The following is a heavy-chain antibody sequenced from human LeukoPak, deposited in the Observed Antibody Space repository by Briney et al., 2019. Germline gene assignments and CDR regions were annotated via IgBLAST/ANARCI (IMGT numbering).Heavy chain of an antibody. Sequence: PSETLSLTCTVSGGSISSYYWSWIRQPPGKGLEWIGYIYTSGSTNYNPSLKSRVTISVDTSKNQFSLKLSSVTAADTAVYYCARQLPLRYFDWLLSRNYYYYYMDVWGKGTTVTVSS. CDR2: IYTSGST. CDR3: ARQLPLRYFDWLLSRNYYYYYMDV. J-gene: IGHJ6*03. CDR1: GGSISSYY. D-gene: IGHD3-9*01. V-gene: IGHV4-4*09.